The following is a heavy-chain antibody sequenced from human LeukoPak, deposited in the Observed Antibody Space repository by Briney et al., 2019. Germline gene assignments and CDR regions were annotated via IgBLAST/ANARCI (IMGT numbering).Heavy chain of an antibody. CDR1: GYTFTSYG. Sequence: GASVTVSCTASGYTFTSYGISWVRQAPGQGLEWMGWISAYNGNTNYAQKLQGRVTMTTDTSTSTAYMELRSLRSDDTAVYYCARVFHDSSGYYPYYFDYWGQGTLVTVSS. CDR2: ISAYNGNT. D-gene: IGHD3-22*01. J-gene: IGHJ4*02. V-gene: IGHV1-18*01. CDR3: ARVFHDSSGYYPYYFDY.